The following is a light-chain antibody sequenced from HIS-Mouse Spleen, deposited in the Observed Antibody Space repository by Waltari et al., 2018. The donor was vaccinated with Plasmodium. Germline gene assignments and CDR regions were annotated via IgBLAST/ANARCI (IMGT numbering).Light chain of an antibody. CDR2: EVS. CDR3: SSYAGSNNLV. CDR1: SSDVGGYNY. V-gene: IGLV2-8*01. J-gene: IGLJ2*01. Sequence: QSALTQPPSASGSPGQSVTISCTGTSSDVGGYNYVSWYQQHPGKAPKRMIYEVSKRPSGVPERVSGSKSGNTASLTVSGLQAEDEADYYCSSYAGSNNLVFGGGTKLTVL.